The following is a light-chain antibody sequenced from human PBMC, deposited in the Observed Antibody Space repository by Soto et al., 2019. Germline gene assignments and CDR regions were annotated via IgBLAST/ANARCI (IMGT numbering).Light chain of an antibody. CDR1: QSVSNNY. V-gene: IGKV3-20*01. J-gene: IGKJ1*01. CDR3: QQYGSSGT. Sequence: EIGWTKSPGTLPLSPRERATLSCRARQSVSNNYLARYQHTPGQAPRLLIYCASNRATGIPDRFSGRGSGTGFTLTISGLVPEEFAVYYCQQYGSSGTFGHGAKVE. CDR2: CAS.